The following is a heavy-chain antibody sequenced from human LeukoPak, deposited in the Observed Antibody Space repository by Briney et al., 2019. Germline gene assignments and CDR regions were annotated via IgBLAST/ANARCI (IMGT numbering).Heavy chain of an antibody. J-gene: IGHJ4*02. CDR3: ARVRSTAAGTILYYFDY. CDR1: GVSFSVYY. CDR2: INHSGST. V-gene: IGHV4-34*01. D-gene: IGHD6-13*01. Sequence: PSETLSLTCAVYGVSFSVYYWIWIRQPPGKALEWFGEINHSGSTNYNPSLKSRVTISVDTSKNQSSLKLSSVTAAATAVYYCARVRSTAAGTILYYFDYWGQGTLVTVSS.